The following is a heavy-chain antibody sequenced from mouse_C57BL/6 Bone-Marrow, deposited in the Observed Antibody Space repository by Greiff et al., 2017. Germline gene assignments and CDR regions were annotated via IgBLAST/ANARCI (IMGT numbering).Heavy chain of an antibody. CDR3: TTALWLRRNY. J-gene: IGHJ2*01. Sequence: VQLQQSGAELVRPGASVKLSCTASGFNIKDDYMHWVKQRPEQGLEWIGWIDPENGDTEYASKFQGKATIPADTSSNTAYLQLSSLTSEDTAVYYCTTALWLRRNYWGQGTTLTVSS. V-gene: IGHV14-4*01. CDR2: IDPENGDT. CDR1: GFNIKDDY. D-gene: IGHD2-2*01.